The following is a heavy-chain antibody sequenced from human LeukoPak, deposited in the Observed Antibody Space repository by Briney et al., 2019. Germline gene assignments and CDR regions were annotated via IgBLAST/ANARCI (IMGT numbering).Heavy chain of an antibody. Sequence: GGSLRLSCAASGFTFSSYAMSWVHQAPGKGLEWVSAISGSGGSTYYADSVKGRFTISRDNSKNTLYLQMNSLRAEDTAVYYCAKLTSGSGSSALFDYWGQGTLVPVSS. CDR1: GFTFSSYA. J-gene: IGHJ4*02. CDR3: AKLTSGSGSSALFDY. CDR2: ISGSGGST. V-gene: IGHV3-23*01. D-gene: IGHD6-6*01.